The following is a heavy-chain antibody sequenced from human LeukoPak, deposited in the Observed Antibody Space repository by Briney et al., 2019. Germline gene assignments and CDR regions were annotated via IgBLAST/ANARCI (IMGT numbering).Heavy chain of an antibody. CDR1: GFTVSSNY. V-gene: IGHV3-53*01. J-gene: IGHJ4*02. Sequence: GGSLRLSCAASGFTVSSNYMSWVRQAPGKGLEWVSVIYSGGSTYCADSVKGRFTISRDNSKNTLYLQMNSLRAEDTAVYYCARGLGYDILTGYLNYFDYWGQGTLVTVSS. D-gene: IGHD3-9*01. CDR2: IYSGGST. CDR3: ARGLGYDILTGYLNYFDY.